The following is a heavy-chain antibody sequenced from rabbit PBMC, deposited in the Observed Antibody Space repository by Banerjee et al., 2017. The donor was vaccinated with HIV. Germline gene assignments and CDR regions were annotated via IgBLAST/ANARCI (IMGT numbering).Heavy chain of an antibody. CDR2: IDAGSSGST. D-gene: IGHD8-1*01. J-gene: IGHJ4*01. CDR1: GIDFSSSYY. Sequence: QSLEESGGDLVKPGASLTLTCTASGIDFSSSYYMCWVRQAPGKGLEWIACIDAGSSGSTYYASWAKGRFTISKTSSTTVTLQMTSLTAADTATYFCARGGSSDYKAFNLWGQGTLVTVS. V-gene: IGHV1S40*01. CDR3: ARGGSSDYKAFNL.